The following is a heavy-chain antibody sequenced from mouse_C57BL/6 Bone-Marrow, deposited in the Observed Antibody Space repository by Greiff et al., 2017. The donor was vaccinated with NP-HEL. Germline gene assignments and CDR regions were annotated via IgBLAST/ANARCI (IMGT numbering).Heavy chain of an antibody. D-gene: IGHD2-1*01. V-gene: IGHV5-12*01. CDR1: GFTFSDYY. Sequence: EVNVVESGGGLVQPGGSLKLSCAASGFTFSDYYMYWVRQTPEKRLEWVAYISNGGGSTYYPDTVKGRFTISRDNAKTTLYLQMSRLKSEDTAMYYCARHGNYVPFDYWGQGTTLTVSS. J-gene: IGHJ2*01. CDR3: ARHGNYVPFDY. CDR2: ISNGGGST.